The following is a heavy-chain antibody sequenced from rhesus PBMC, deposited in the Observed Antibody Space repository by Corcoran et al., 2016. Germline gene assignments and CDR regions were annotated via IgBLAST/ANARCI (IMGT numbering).Heavy chain of an antibody. CDR3: AGARTGSGCYVS. V-gene: IGHV4-65*01. CDR2: ISGSSVST. CDR1: GGSVSSSNW. J-gene: IGHJ4*01. D-gene: IGHD2-21*01. Sequence: QVQLQESGPGLVKPSETLSLTCAVSGGSVSSSNWWSWIRQPPGKGLEWFGYISGSSVSTYYNPSLKGGVTISTDTSNNQFSLSLSSRTAADTAVYYCAGARTGSGCYVSWGQGVLVTVSS.